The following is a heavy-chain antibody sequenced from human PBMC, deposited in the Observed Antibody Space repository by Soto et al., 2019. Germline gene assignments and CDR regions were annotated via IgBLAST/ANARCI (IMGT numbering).Heavy chain of an antibody. CDR1: VFTFSSYG. CDR3: AKELLIWFGELLNLNGGMDV. D-gene: IGHD3-10*01. CDR2: ISYDGSNK. V-gene: IGHV3-30*18. Sequence: GGSLRLSCAASVFTFSSYGMHWVRQAPGKGLDWVAVISYDGSNKYYADSVKGRFTISRDNSKNTLYLQMNSLRAEDTAVYYCAKELLIWFGELLNLNGGMDVWGQGTTVTVSS. J-gene: IGHJ6*02.